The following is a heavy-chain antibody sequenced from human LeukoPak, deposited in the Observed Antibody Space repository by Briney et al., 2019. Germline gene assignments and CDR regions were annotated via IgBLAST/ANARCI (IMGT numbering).Heavy chain of an antibody. Sequence: SETLSLTCAVSADSFSSHYWAWIRQPPGKGLEWIGYISYIGSTNYNPSLKSPVTISIETSKNQFSLNLTSVTAADPAVYYCARDLVTVTKGFDIWGQGTMVSVSS. V-gene: IGHV4-59*11. J-gene: IGHJ3*02. D-gene: IGHD4-17*01. CDR2: ISYIGST. CDR1: ADSFSSHY. CDR3: ARDLVTVTKGFDI.